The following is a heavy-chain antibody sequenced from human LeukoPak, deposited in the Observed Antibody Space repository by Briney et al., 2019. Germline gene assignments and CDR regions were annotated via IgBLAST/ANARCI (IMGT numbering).Heavy chain of an antibody. CDR2: IRFDGGDT. Sequence: GGSLRLSCAASGFTFNNYWMHWVRHAPGMGLVWVSSIRFDGGDTAYADSAKGRFTISRDNAKNTMFLQMNNLRAEDRAVYYCAKEIDGFDVWGQGTLVTVSS. CDR1: GFTFNNYW. CDR3: AKEIDGFDV. V-gene: IGHV3-74*01. J-gene: IGHJ3*01.